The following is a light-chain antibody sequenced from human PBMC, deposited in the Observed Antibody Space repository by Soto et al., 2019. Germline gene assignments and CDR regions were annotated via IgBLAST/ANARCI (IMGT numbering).Light chain of an antibody. Sequence: EIVLTQSPGTLSLSPGERATLSCRASQSVSSSFLAWYQQKPGQAPRLLIYGTSGRATGIPDRFSGSGSGTDFTLTISRLEPEDFAVCYCQQYGSSPPWTFGQGTKVDIK. CDR2: GTS. CDR1: QSVSSSF. CDR3: QQYGSSPPWT. J-gene: IGKJ1*01. V-gene: IGKV3-20*01.